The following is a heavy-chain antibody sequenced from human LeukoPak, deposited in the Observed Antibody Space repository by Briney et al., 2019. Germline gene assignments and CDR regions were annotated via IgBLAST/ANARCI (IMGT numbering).Heavy chain of an antibody. J-gene: IGHJ4*02. CDR2: IRSSGDMI. V-gene: IGHV3-48*02. CDR1: GFTFSSYS. Sequence: GGSLRLSCATSGFTFSSYSMNWVRQPPGKGLEWVSYIRSSGDMIYYADSVKGRFTISRDNAKNSVYLQMNSLRDEDTAVYYCVRDPDALDYWGQGTQVTVSS. CDR3: VRDPDALDY.